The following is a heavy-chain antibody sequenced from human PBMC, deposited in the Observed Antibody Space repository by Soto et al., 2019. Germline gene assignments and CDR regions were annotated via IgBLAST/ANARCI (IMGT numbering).Heavy chain of an antibody. CDR1: GGSISSGGYY. CDR3: ARGYGSGSPDAFDI. D-gene: IGHD3-10*01. V-gene: IGHV4-31*03. CDR2: IYYSVST. Sequence: SQTLSLTCTVSGGSISSGGYYWSWIRQHPGKGLEWIGYIYYSVSTYYNPSLKSRVTISVDTSKNQFSLKLSSVTAADTAVYYCARGYGSGSPDAFDIWGQGTMVTASS. J-gene: IGHJ3*02.